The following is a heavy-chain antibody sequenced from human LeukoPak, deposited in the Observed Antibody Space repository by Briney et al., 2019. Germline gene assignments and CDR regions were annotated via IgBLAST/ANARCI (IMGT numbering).Heavy chain of an antibody. CDR1: GGSISSYY. CDR2: IYYSGST. CDR3: ARGPSMIVADYYFDY. D-gene: IGHD3-22*01. V-gene: IGHV4-59*01. J-gene: IGHJ4*02. Sequence: SETLSLTCTVSGGSISSYYWSWIRQPPGKGLAGIGYIYYSGSTNYNPSPKSRVTISVVTSKNQFSLKMSSVTAADTAVYYCARGPSMIVADYYFDYWGQGTLVTVSS.